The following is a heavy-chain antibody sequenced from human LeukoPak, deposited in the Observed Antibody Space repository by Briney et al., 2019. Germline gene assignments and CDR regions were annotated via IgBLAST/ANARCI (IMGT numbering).Heavy chain of an antibody. D-gene: IGHD5-18*01. CDR1: GFTFSTYA. J-gene: IGHJ4*02. CDR2: ISGSGGST. V-gene: IGHV3-23*01. Sequence: GGSLRLSCAASGFTFSTYAMSWVRQAPGKGLEWVSAISGSGGSTYYVDSLKGRFTISRDNSKNTLYLQMNSLRAEDTAIYYCAKVGYSYGILRGYFDYWGQGTLVTVSS. CDR3: AKVGYSYGILRGYFDY.